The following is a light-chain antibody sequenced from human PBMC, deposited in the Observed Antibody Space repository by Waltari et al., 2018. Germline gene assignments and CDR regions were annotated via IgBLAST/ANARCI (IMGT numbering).Light chain of an antibody. CDR1: QSLLHSNGKTY. J-gene: IGKJ4*01. Sequence: DIVVTQTPLSLPVTPGEPASISCRSGQSLLHSNGKTYLHWYLQKAGQSPQLLIYWGSNRASGVPDRFSGSGSGTDFTLKISKVEAEDVGVYYCVQAIAYPPTFGGGTKVEIK. CDR3: VQAIAYPPT. CDR2: WGS. V-gene: IGKV2-40*01.